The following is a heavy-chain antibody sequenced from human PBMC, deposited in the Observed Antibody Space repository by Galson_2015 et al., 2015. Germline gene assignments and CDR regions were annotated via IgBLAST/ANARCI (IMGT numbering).Heavy chain of an antibody. D-gene: IGHD3-10*01. CDR3: AKDRVGFGESFDY. Sequence: SLRLSCAASGFTVSSNYMSWVRQAPGKGLEWVSVIYSGGSTYYADSVKGRFTISRDNSENTLYLQMNSLRAEDTAVYYCAKDRVGFGESFDYWGQGTLVTVS. V-gene: IGHV3-53*01. J-gene: IGHJ4*02. CDR2: IYSGGST. CDR1: GFTVSSNY.